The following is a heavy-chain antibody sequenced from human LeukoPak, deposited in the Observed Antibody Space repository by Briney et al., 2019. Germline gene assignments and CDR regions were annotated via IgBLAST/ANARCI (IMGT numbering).Heavy chain of an antibody. CDR3: ARDPAYGALDY. CDR2: INPDGSGI. Sequence: PAGSLTLSCAASGFTFSSDYMSWVRQTPGKGLQWVAKINPDGSGIAYGDSVKGRFSISRDNAKNSLYLQMNSLRADDTAIYYCARDPAYGALDYWGQGILVTVSS. D-gene: IGHD4-17*01. CDR1: GFTFSSDY. V-gene: IGHV3-7*01. J-gene: IGHJ4*02.